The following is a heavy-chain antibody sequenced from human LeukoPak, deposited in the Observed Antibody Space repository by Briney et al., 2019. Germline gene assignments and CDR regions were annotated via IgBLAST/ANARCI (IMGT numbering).Heavy chain of an antibody. J-gene: IGHJ4*02. CDR3: AKDPQKYYYDSSGYWVDY. D-gene: IGHD3-22*01. V-gene: IGHV3-23*01. Sequence: GGSLRLSCAASGFTFSSYAMSWVRQAPGKGLEWVSAISGSGGSTYYADSVKGRFTISRDNSKNTLYLQMNSLRAEDTAVYYCAKDPQKYYYDSSGYWVDYWGQGTLVTVSS. CDR2: ISGSGGST. CDR1: GFTFSSYA.